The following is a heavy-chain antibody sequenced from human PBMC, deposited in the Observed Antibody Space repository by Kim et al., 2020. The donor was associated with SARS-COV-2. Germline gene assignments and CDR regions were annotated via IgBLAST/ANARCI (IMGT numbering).Heavy chain of an antibody. Sequence: SETLSLTCAVYGGSFSGYYWSWIRQPPGKGLEWIGEINHSGSTNYNPSLKSRVTISVDTSKNQFSLKLSSVTAADTAVYYCAGGRGGTTVVTLGLGYYYYYVMDVWGQGTTVTVSS. CDR3: AGGRGGTTVVTLGLGYYYYYVMDV. CDR2: INHSGST. CDR1: GGSFSGYY. J-gene: IGHJ6*02. V-gene: IGHV4-34*01. D-gene: IGHD4-17*01.